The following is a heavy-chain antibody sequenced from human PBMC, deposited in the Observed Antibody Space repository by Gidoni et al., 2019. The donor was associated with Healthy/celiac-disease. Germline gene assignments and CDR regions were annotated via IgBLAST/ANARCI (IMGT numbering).Heavy chain of an antibody. V-gene: IGHV4-30-2*01. D-gene: IGHD6-19*01. CDR2: INNSGST. CDR3: AIVGGPISGWYYFDY. CDR1: GGHISSGGYS. Sequence: QLQLQESGSGMVKRKQTLSLTRAVSGGHISSGGYSWSWIRQPPGKCLEWNGYINNSGSTYYNPSLNSRVTISVDRSMNQFSLKLISVTSADTAVYYCAIVGGPISGWYYFDYWVQGTLVPVSS. J-gene: IGHJ4*02.